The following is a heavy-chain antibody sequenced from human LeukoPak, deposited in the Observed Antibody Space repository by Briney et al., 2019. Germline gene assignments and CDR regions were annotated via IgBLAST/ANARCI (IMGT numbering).Heavy chain of an antibody. J-gene: IGHJ4*02. D-gene: IGHD4-17*01. CDR3: ASYMTTVTMDGY. V-gene: IGHV3-23*01. CDR1: GFTFSSYS. Sequence: GGSLRLSCAASGFTFSSYSMNWVRQAPGKGLEWVSAISGSGGSTYYADSVKGRLTISRDNSKNTLYLQMNSLRAEDTAVYYCASYMTTVTMDGYWGQGTLVTVSS. CDR2: ISGSGGST.